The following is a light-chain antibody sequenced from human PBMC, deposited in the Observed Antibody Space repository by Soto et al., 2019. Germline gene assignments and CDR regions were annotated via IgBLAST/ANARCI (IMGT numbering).Light chain of an antibody. CDR2: EVN. J-gene: IGLJ1*01. Sequence: QSALTQPASVSGSPGQSITFSCTGSNSDVGGSVYVSWYQQHPGKAPKLMIYEVNNRPSGVSNRFSGSKSGNTASLTISGLQAEDEADYYCSSFTGTSSQYVFGSGTRSPS. CDR3: SSFTGTSSQYV. CDR1: NSDVGGSVY. V-gene: IGLV2-14*01.